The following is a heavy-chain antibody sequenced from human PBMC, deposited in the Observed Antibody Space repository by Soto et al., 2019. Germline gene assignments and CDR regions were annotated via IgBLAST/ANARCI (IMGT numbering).Heavy chain of an antibody. Sequence: EVQLVESGGGLVQPGRSLRLSCAASGFTFDDYAMHWVRQAPGKGLEWDSGVSSTSGTMGYADSVRGRFTISRDNAKNSLYLQMNSLRAEDTAVYYCAKDFRTHYYYMDVWGKGTTVTVSS. CDR2: VSSTSGTM. CDR3: AKDFRTHYYYMDV. CDR1: GFTFDDYA. J-gene: IGHJ6*03. V-gene: IGHV3-9*01.